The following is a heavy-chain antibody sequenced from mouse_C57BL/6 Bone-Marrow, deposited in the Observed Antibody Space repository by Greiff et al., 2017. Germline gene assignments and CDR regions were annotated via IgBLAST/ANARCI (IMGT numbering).Heavy chain of an antibody. CDR3: AKEGYYGSSDYFDY. Sequence: VQLQQSGPGLVQPSQSLSITCTVSGFSLTSYGVHWVRQSPGKGLEWLGVIWRGGSTDYNAAFMSRLSITKDNSKSQVFFKMNSLQADDTAIYYCAKEGYYGSSDYFDYWGQGTTLTVSS. CDR1: GFSLTSYG. J-gene: IGHJ2*01. CDR2: IWRGGST. D-gene: IGHD1-1*01. V-gene: IGHV2-5*01.